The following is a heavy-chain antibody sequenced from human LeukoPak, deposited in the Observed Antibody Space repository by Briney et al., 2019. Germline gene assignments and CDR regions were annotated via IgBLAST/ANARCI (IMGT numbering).Heavy chain of an antibody. CDR1: GGSISSYY. CDR3: ARGRDGYNYAFDI. Sequence: SETLSLTCTVSGGSISSYYWSWIRQPPGKGLEWIGYIYYSGSTNYNPSLKSRVTISVDTSKNQFSLMLSSVTAADTAVYYCARGRDGYNYAFDIWGQGTMVTVSS. CDR2: IYYSGST. J-gene: IGHJ3*02. D-gene: IGHD5-24*01. V-gene: IGHV4-59*01.